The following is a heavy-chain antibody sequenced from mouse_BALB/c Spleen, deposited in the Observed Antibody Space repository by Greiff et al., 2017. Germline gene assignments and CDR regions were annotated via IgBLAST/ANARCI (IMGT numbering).Heavy chain of an antibody. Sequence: DVMLVESGGGLVKPGGSLKLSCAASGFAFSSYDMSWVRQTPDKRLELVATINSNGGSTYYPDSVKGRFTISRDNAKNTLYLQMSSLKSEDTAMYYCARDKNGNYDYWGQGTTLTVSS. V-gene: IGHV5-6-3*01. CDR2: INSNGGST. J-gene: IGHJ2*01. D-gene: IGHD2-1*01. CDR3: ARDKNGNYDY. CDR1: GFAFSSYD.